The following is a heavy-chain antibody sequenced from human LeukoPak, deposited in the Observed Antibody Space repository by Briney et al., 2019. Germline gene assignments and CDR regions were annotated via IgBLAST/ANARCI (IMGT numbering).Heavy chain of an antibody. J-gene: IGHJ2*01. D-gene: IGHD3-3*01. CDR3: ARAILTPSGYVWYFDL. CDR1: GGSINTGDYY. Sequence: PSETLSLTCTVSGGSINTGDYYWSWIRQHPGKGLEWLGYSFYSGSSYYNPSLTSRLTIPVDTSKNQFSLSLSSVPAADTAVYYCARAILTPSGYVWYFDLWGRGTLVTVSS. CDR2: SFYSGSS. V-gene: IGHV4-31*02.